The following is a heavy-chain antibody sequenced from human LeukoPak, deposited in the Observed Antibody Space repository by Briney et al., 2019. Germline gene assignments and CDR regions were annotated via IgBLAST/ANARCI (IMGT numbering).Heavy chain of an antibody. J-gene: IGHJ4*02. D-gene: IGHD1-7*01. CDR3: TTGETGTMDY. V-gene: IGHV3-72*01. Sequence: PGGSLRLSCAASGFTFSDYYMDWVRQAPGKGLEWVGRTRNKANSYSTEYAASVKGRFTISRDDSNNSLYLQMNGLKTEDTAVYYCTTGETGTMDYWGQGTLVTVSS. CDR1: GFTFSDYY. CDR2: TRNKANSYST.